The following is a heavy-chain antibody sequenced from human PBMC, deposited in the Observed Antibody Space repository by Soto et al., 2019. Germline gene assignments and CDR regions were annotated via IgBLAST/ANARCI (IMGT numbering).Heavy chain of an antibody. CDR1: GGSISSSSSY. D-gene: IGHD4-17*01. V-gene: IGHV4-39*02. CDR3: GAEDYVGRRYHFER. CDR2: IYYNGIT. Sequence: ASETLSLTCTVAGGSISSSSSYWGWIRQPPGKGLEWIGSIYYNGITYYNPSLKSRVAISLDSSKTRFPLKLSSVTSADTAVYYCGAEDYVGRRYHFERWGQGTIVSVSS. J-gene: IGHJ4*02.